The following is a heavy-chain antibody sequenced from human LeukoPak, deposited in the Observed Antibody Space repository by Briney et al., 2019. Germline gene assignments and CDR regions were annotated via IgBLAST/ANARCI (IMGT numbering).Heavy chain of an antibody. J-gene: IGHJ3*02. Sequence: SGGSLRLSCSASRFTFSSYAMGWVREAPVRGLEWVASISGSADITTYADSLRGGVTISRDNPKNTLYLQINSLRDEDTALYYCRKSLQPRGYPYALDTWGQGTIVTVSS. CDR3: RKSLQPRGYPYALDT. V-gene: IGHV3-23*01. CDR1: RFTFSSYA. D-gene: IGHD3-16*01. CDR2: ISGSADIT.